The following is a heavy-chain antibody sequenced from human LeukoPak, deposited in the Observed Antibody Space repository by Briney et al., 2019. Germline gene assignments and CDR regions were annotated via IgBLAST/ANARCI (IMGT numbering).Heavy chain of an antibody. Sequence: ASVKVSCKASGYTFTSYAMHWVRQAPGQRLEWIGWINAGNGNTKYSQEFQGRVTITRDTSASTAYMELSSLRSEDMAVYYCARAVTTHSPYFDYWGQGTLVTVSS. D-gene: IGHD4-11*01. CDR2: INAGNGNT. CDR1: GYTFTSYA. J-gene: IGHJ4*02. V-gene: IGHV1-3*03. CDR3: ARAVTTHSPYFDY.